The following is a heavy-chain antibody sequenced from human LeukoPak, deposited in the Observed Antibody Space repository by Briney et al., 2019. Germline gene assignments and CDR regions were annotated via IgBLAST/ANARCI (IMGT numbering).Heavy chain of an antibody. Sequence: GASVKVSCKASGYTFTSYYMHWVRQAPGQGLEWMGIINPSGGSTSYAQKFQGRVTMTRDTSTSTVYTELSSLRSEDTAVYYCATQAGDFWSGYPYYYYGMDVWGQGTTVTVSS. CDR1: GYTFTSYY. D-gene: IGHD3-3*01. V-gene: IGHV1-46*01. CDR2: INPSGGST. CDR3: ATQAGDFWSGYPYYYYGMDV. J-gene: IGHJ6*02.